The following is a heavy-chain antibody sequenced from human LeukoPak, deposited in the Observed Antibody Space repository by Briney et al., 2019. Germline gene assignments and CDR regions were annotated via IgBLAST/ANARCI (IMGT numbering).Heavy chain of an antibody. CDR2: IKQDGSEK. V-gene: IGHV3-7*01. Sequence: GGSLRLSCAASGFSFSSYWIGWVRQAPGKGLEWVANIKQDGSEKYYVDSVKGRFTISRDNAKNSLYLQMNSLRVEDTAVYYCARDSRLLWFGEFNFDYWGQGTLVTVSS. CDR1: GFSFSSYW. CDR3: ARDSRLLWFGEFNFDY. D-gene: IGHD3-10*01. J-gene: IGHJ4*02.